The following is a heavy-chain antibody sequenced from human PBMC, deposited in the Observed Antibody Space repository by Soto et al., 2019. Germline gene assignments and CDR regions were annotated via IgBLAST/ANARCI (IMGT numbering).Heavy chain of an antibody. CDR3: ARDNRGYDILTGHYLKNYYYYMDV. D-gene: IGHD3-9*01. Sequence: ASVKVSCKASGYTFTSYYMHWVRQAPGQGLEWMGIINPSGGSTSYAQKFQGRVTMTRDTSTSTVYMELSSLRSEDTAVYYCARDNRGYDILTGHYLKNYYYYMDVWGKGTTVTVSS. J-gene: IGHJ6*03. V-gene: IGHV1-46*03. CDR2: INPSGGST. CDR1: GYTFTSYY.